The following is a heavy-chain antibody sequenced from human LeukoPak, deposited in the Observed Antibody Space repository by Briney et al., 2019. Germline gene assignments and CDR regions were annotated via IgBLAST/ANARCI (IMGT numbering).Heavy chain of an antibody. J-gene: IGHJ4*02. CDR2: LWYDGRNK. CDR1: GFTFSSYG. V-gene: IGHV3-33*01. CDR3: ARDLGYCSGGSCYGNHFDY. Sequence: GRSLRLSCAASGFTFSSYGMHWVRQAPGKGLEWVAVLWYDGRNKYYADSVKGRFTISRDNSKNTLYLQMNSLRAEDTAVYYCARDLGYCSGGSCYGNHFDYWGQGTLVTVSS. D-gene: IGHD2-15*01.